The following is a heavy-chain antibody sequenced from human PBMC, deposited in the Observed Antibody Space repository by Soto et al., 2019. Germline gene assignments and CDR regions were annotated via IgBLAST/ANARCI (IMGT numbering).Heavy chain of an antibody. CDR2: IIPIFGTA. CDR1: GGTFSSYA. CDR3: ARGYDFWSGYAPHYYYYGMDV. Sequence: QVQLVQSGAEVKKPGSSVKVSCKASGGTFSSYAISWVRQAPGQGLEWMGGIIPIFGTANYAQKFQGRVTITADESTSTAYMELRSLRSEETAVYYCARGYDFWSGYAPHYYYYGMDVWGQGTTVTVSS. D-gene: IGHD3-3*01. J-gene: IGHJ6*02. V-gene: IGHV1-69*12.